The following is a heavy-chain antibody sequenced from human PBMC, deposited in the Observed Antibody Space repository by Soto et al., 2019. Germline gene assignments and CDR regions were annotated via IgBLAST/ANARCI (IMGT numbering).Heavy chain of an antibody. Sequence: SGGSLRLSCAASGFTFSSYAMHWVRRAPGKGLEWVAVISYDGSNKYYADSVKGRFTISRDNSKNTLYLQMNSLRAEDTAVYYCARVLPYYDFWSGYPDYYYYGMDVWGQGTTVTVS. V-gene: IGHV3-30-3*01. CDR1: GFTFSSYA. CDR2: ISYDGSNK. J-gene: IGHJ6*02. CDR3: ARVLPYYDFWSGYPDYYYYGMDV. D-gene: IGHD3-3*01.